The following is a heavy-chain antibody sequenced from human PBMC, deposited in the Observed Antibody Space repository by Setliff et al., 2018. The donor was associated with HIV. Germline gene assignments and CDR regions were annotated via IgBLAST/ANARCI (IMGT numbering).Heavy chain of an antibody. D-gene: IGHD3-3*01. J-gene: IGHJ5*02. V-gene: IGHV4-61*09. CDR3: ARAKTIGVSAVFFDP. Sequence: PSETLSLTCTVSGGSMSSGSYSWTWLRQPARKEPELIGHVYVGGTVIYNPPLPGRLTNSMVPSKNQFSLDLSSMTAADTAKYYCARAKTIGVSAVFFDPWGQGRPVTVSS. CDR2: VYVGGTV. CDR1: GGSMSSGSYS.